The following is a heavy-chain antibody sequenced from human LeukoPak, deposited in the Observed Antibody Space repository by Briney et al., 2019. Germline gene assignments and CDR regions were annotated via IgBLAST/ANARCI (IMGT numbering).Heavy chain of an antibody. V-gene: IGHV3-7*05. J-gene: IGHJ6*02. CDR1: GFTFSSYW. Sequence: GGSLRLSCAASGFTFSSYWMSWVRQAPGKGPEWVANIKQDGGEKYYVDSVKGRFTISRDKAKNSLYLQMNTLRAEDTAVYYCARSSKAESTRYSSGWYSGPPYYYGMDVWGQGTTVTVSS. D-gene: IGHD6-19*01. CDR2: IKQDGGEK. CDR3: ARSSKAESTRYSSGWYSGPPYYYGMDV.